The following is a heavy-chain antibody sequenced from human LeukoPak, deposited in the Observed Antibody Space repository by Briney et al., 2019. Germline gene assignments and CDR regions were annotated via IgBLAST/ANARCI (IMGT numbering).Heavy chain of an antibody. J-gene: IGHJ4*02. V-gene: IGHV3-23*01. D-gene: IGHD4-23*01. Sequence: PGGSLRLSCAASGFTFRVYYMSWIRQAPGKGLGWVSAISGSGGSTYYADSVKGRFTISRDNSKNTLYLQMNSLRAEDTAVYYCANGDYGGDWYYFDYWAREPWPPSPQ. CDR3: ANGDYGGDWYYFDY. CDR2: ISGSGGST. CDR1: GFTFRVYY.